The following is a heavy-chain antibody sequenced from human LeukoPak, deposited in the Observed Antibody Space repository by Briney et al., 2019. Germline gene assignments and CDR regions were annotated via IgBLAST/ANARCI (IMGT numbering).Heavy chain of an antibody. CDR3: ARGQIQLSPVDY. J-gene: IGHJ4*02. V-gene: IGHV4-34*01. CDR1: GGSFSGYY. D-gene: IGHD5-18*01. Sequence: TSSETLSLTCAVYGGSFSGYYWSWIRQPPGKGLEWIGEINHSGSTNYNPSLKSRVTISVDTSKNQFSLKLSSVTAADTAVYYCARGQIQLSPVDYWGQGTLVTVSS. CDR2: INHSGST.